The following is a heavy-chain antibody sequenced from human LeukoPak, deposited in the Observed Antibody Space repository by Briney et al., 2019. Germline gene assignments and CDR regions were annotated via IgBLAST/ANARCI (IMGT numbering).Heavy chain of an antibody. V-gene: IGHV4-59*12. CDR2: IYSSGST. D-gene: IGHD2-8*02. Sequence: SETLSLTCTVSGGSISSYYWSWIRQPPGKGLEWICYIYSSGSTNYNPSLKSRVTISVDTSRNQFSLKLSSVTAADTAVYYCARRPEWGGVSNWFDPWGQGTLVTVSS. CDR1: GGSISSYY. CDR3: ARRPEWGGVSNWFDP. J-gene: IGHJ5*02.